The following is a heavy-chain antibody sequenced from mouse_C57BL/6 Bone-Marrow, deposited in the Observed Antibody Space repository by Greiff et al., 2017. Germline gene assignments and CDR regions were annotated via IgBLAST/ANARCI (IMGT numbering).Heavy chain of an antibody. D-gene: IGHD2-1*01. J-gene: IGHJ3*01. Sequence: QVQLQQPGAELARPGASVKLSCKASGYTFTSYGISWVKQRTGQGLEWIGEIYPRSGNTYYNEKFKGKATLTVDKSSSTAYMELRSLTSESSAVYFCPSSTMVTLRFWFAYWGQGTLVTVSA. CDR2: IYPRSGNT. CDR1: GYTFTSYG. V-gene: IGHV1-81*01. CDR3: PSSTMVTLRFWFAY.